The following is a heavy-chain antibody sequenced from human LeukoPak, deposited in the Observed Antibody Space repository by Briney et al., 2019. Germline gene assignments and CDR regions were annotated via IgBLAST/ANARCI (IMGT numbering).Heavy chain of an antibody. J-gene: IGHJ4*02. Sequence: PGGSLRHSLAASGFMFSSYEMNWVRQAPGKGLEWVSYITASAMTIHYADSVKGRFTISRDNAKNSVYLQMDSLSDEDTAVYYCARGSSGVEYCGQGTLVTVSS. CDR3: ARGSSGVEY. CDR2: ITASAMTI. V-gene: IGHV3-48*03. CDR1: GFMFSSYE. D-gene: IGHD2-15*01.